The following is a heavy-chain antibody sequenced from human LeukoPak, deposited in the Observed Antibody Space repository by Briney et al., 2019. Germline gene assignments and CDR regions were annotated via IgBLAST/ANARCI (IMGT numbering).Heavy chain of an antibody. J-gene: IGHJ4*02. CDR3: ASEAGSGWSYFDY. CDR2: INPSGGST. Sequence: GASVKVSCKASGYTFTSYYMHWVRQAPGQGLEWMGIINPSGGSTSYAQKFQGRVTMTRDMSTSTVYMELSSLRSEDTAVYYCASEAGSGWSYFDYWGQGTLVTVSS. CDR1: GYTFTSYY. D-gene: IGHD6-19*01. V-gene: IGHV1-46*01.